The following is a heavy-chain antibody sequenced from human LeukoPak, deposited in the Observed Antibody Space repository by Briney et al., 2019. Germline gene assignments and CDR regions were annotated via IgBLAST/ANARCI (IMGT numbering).Heavy chain of an antibody. D-gene: IGHD3-16*01. Sequence: PGRSLRLSCAASGFTFDDYAMHWVRQAPGKGLEWVSGISWNSGSIGYADSVKGRFTMSRDNAKNSLYLQMNSLRAEDTALYYCAKDKNYEGSSSLDYWGQGTLVTVSS. V-gene: IGHV3-9*01. CDR3: AKDKNYEGSSSLDY. J-gene: IGHJ4*02. CDR2: ISWNSGSI. CDR1: GFTFDDYA.